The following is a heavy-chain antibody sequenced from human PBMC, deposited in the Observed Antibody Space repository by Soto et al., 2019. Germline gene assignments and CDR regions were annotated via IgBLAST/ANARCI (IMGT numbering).Heavy chain of an antibody. Sequence: QVQLQESGPGLVKPSETLSLTCTVSGGSVSSGSYYWSWIRQPPGKGLEWIGYIYYSGSTNYNHSLKSRVTISADTSKNQFSLKLSSVTAADTAVYSCARDGDGYNYWGQGTLVTVSS. CDR2: IYYSGST. CDR3: ARDGDGYNY. D-gene: IGHD5-12*01. CDR1: GGSVSSGSYY. V-gene: IGHV4-61*01. J-gene: IGHJ4*02.